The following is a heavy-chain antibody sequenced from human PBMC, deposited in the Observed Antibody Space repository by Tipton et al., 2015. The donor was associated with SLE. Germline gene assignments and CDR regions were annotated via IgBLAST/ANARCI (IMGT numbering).Heavy chain of an antibody. V-gene: IGHV4-59*08. D-gene: IGHD2-8*01. CDR2: NYYNGGT. CDR1: GGSISSSY. CDR3: ARLGYCTSGVCFTGIDL. J-gene: IGHJ5*02. Sequence: TLSLTCTVSGGSISSSYWSWIRQPPGKSLEWIGFNYYNGGTNYNPSLESRLTISVDTSKKQFSLNLSSVTAADTAIYYCARLGYCTSGVCFTGIDLWGQGILVTVSS.